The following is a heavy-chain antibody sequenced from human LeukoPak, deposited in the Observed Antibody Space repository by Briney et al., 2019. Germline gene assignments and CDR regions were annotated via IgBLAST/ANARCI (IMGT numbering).Heavy chain of an antibody. J-gene: IGHJ4*02. V-gene: IGHV4-34*01. Sequence: SETLSLTCAVYGGSFSGYYWSWIRQPPGKGLEWIGEINHSGSTNYNPSHKSRVTISVDTSKNQFSLKLSSVTAADTAVYYCARGCGYSYGTYFDYWGQGTLVTVSS. CDR1: GGSFSGYY. D-gene: IGHD5-18*01. CDR3: ARGCGYSYGTYFDY. CDR2: INHSGST.